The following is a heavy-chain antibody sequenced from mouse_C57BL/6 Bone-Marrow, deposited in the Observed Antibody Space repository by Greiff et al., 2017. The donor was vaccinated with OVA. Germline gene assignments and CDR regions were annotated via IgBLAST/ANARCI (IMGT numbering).Heavy chain of an antibody. V-gene: IGHV1-55*01. CDR1: GYTFTSYW. D-gene: IGHD2-1*01. CDR2: IYPGSGST. J-gene: IGHJ1*03. CDR3: ARGIYYGKAYFDV. Sequence: VQLQQPGAELVKPGASVKMSCKASGYTFTSYWITWVKQRPGQGLEWIGDIYPGSGSTTYNEKFKSKATLTVDTSSSTAYMQLSSLTSEDSAVYYCARGIYYGKAYFDVWGTGTTVTVSA.